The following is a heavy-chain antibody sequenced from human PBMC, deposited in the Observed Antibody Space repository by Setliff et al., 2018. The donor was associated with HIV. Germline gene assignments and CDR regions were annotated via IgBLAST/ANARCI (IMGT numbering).Heavy chain of an antibody. V-gene: IGHV1-69*10. CDR1: GGTFSSYA. CDR3: ARTSVDASMPFYYYYYMDV. Sequence: ASVKVSCKASGGTFSSYAISWVRQAPGQGLEWMGGIIPILGIANYADSVKGRFTISRDNANNSLFLQMNSLRADETAVYYCARTSVDASMPFYYYYYMDVWGKGTTVTVSS. J-gene: IGHJ6*03. CDR2: IIPILGIA. D-gene: IGHD5-12*01.